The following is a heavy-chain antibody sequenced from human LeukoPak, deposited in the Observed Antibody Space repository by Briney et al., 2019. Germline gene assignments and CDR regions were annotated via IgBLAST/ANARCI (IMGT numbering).Heavy chain of an antibody. CDR3: ARERRELEKYYYYGMDV. J-gene: IGHJ6*02. CDR2: ISYDGSNK. CDR1: GFTFSSYA. V-gene: IGHV3-30-3*01. Sequence: SGRSLRLSCAASGFTFSSYAMHWVRQAPGKGLEWVAVISYDGSNKYYADSVKGRFTISRDNSKNTLYLQMNSLRAEDTAVYYRARERRELEKYYYYGMDVWGQGTTVTVSS. D-gene: IGHD1-26*01.